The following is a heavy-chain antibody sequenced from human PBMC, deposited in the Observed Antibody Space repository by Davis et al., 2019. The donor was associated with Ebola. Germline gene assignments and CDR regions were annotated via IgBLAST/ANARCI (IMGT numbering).Heavy chain of an antibody. V-gene: IGHV3-9*01. D-gene: IGHD6-13*01. Sequence: SLKISCAASGFTFDDYAMHWVRQAPGKGLEWVSGISWNSGSIDYADSVKGRFTISRDNAKNSLYLQMNSLRAEDTAVYYCARGQQLVLAYGMDVWGKGTTVTVSS. CDR2: ISWNSGSI. CDR1: GFTFDDYA. J-gene: IGHJ6*04. CDR3: ARGQQLVLAYGMDV.